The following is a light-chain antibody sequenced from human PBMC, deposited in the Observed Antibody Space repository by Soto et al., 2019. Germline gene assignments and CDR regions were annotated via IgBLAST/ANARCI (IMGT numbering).Light chain of an antibody. CDR2: DVS. J-gene: IGLJ1*01. Sequence: QSALTQPASVSGSPGQSIAISCTGTSSDVGSYNYVSWYQHHPGKASKVMIYDVSSRPSGVFNRFSGSKSGNTASLTFSGLQAEDEADYYCISYTTISTYVFGTGTKVTVL. CDR3: ISYTTISTYV. CDR1: SSDVGSYNY. V-gene: IGLV2-14*03.